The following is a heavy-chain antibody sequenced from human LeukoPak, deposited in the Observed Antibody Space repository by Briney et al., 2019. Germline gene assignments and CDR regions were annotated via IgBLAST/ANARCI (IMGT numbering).Heavy chain of an antibody. CDR3: ARGGSIVVVPAAREDYYYYYGMDV. V-gene: IGHV4-34*01. CDR2: INHSGST. CDR1: GGSFSGYY. Sequence: SETLSHTCAVYGGSFSGYYWSWIRQPPGKGLEWIGEINHSGSTNYNPTLKSRVTISVDTSKNQFSLKLSSVTAADTAVCYCARGGSIVVVPAAREDYYYYYGMDVWGQGTTVTVSS. J-gene: IGHJ6*02. D-gene: IGHD2-2*01.